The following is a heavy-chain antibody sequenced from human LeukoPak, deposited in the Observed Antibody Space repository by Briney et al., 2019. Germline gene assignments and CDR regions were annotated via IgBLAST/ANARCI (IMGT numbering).Heavy chain of an antibody. CDR2: INTNTESP. D-gene: IGHD5-24*01. J-gene: IGHJ4*02. Sequence: ASVKVPCKASGYTVTSYAMNWVRQAPGQGLEWMGWINTNTESPTYAQGFAGRFVFSLDTSVSTAYLQISSLQAEDTAVYYCARDHGDGYNYFDYWGQGTLVTVSS. CDR3: ARDHGDGYNYFDY. V-gene: IGHV7-4-1*02. CDR1: GYTVTSYA.